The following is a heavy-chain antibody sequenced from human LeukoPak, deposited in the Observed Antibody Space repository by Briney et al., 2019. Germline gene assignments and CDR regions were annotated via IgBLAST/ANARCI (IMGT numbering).Heavy chain of an antibody. CDR3: TRYNYDHFDY. D-gene: IGHD3-22*01. J-gene: IGHJ4*02. CDR2: IAYDGSRA. V-gene: IGHV3-33*01. CDR1: GFTFGSYG. Sequence: GRSLRLSCAGSGFTFGSYGMHWFRQTPGKGLEWVAVIAYDGSRAFYADSVKGRFTISRDNSKNTMSVQMDDLRAEDTAVYYCTRYNYDHFDYWGQGTLVTVSS.